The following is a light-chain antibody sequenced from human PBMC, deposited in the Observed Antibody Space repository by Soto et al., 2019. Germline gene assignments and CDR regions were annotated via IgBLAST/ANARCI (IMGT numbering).Light chain of an antibody. CDR1: QSITIW. J-gene: IGKJ4*01. Sequence: DIQMTQSPSTLSASVGDRVTITCRASQSITIWLAWYQRKPGKAPKLLIYDASSLKSGVPSRFSGSGSGTEFTLNISRLQPDDFATYYCQQYNSYSPTLGGGTKVQIQ. V-gene: IGKV1-5*01. CDR2: DAS. CDR3: QQYNSYSPT.